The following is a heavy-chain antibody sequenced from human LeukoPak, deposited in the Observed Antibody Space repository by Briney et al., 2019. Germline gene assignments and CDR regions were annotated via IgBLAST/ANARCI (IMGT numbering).Heavy chain of an antibody. CDR3: ARGKVGYGDLPYFDY. CDR2: INPNSGGT. D-gene: IGHD4-17*01. CDR1: GYTFTGYY. V-gene: IGHV1-2*02. Sequence: ASVKVSCKASGYTFTGYYMHWVRQAPGQGPEWMGWINPNSGGTNYAQKFQGRVTMTRDTSISTAYMELSRLRSDDTAVYYCARGKVGYGDLPYFDYWGQGTLVTVSS. J-gene: IGHJ4*02.